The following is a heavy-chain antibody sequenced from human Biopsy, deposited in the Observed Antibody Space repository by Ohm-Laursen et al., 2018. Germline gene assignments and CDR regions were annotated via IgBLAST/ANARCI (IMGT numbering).Heavy chain of an antibody. V-gene: IGHV4-59*08. D-gene: IGHD6-19*01. CDR1: GDSISNSY. J-gene: IGHJ3*02. CDR3: AKHGSGWTGDDAFHI. Sequence: GTLSLTCTVSGDSISNSYWSWIRQAPGKGLEWIGYISYSRDTNYNPSLKSRITISVDTSKNQFSLKLTSATAADTAVYYCAKHGSGWTGDDAFHIWGQGTMVTVSS. CDR2: ISYSRDT.